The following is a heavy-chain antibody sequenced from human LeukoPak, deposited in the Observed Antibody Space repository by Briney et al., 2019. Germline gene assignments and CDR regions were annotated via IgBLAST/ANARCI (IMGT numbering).Heavy chain of an antibody. CDR1: GGSISSGDYY. Sequence: PSETLSLTCTVSGGSISSGDYYWSWIRQPPGKGLEWIGYIYYSGSTYYNPSLKSRVTISVDTSKNQFSLKLSSVTAADTAVYYCARGGLYRGLDYWGQGTLVTVSS. V-gene: IGHV4-30-4*01. CDR3: ARGGLYRGLDY. D-gene: IGHD3-10*01. CDR2: IYYSGST. J-gene: IGHJ4*02.